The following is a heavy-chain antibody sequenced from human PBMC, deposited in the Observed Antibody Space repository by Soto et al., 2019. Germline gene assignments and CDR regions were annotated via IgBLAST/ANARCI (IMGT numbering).Heavy chain of an antibody. CDR3: ARDDATYCGGDCYRYFFYGLDV. Sequence: QVQLVQSGAEVKKPGSSVKVSCKASGGTFSNHAISWVRQAPEQGLEWMGGIIPMFGTADYAQKFQGRVTITADESTTTAHMELSSLRSEDSAVYYCARDDATYCGGDCYRYFFYGLDVWGQGTTVTVSS. CDR2: IIPMFGTA. V-gene: IGHV1-69*01. CDR1: GGTFSNHA. D-gene: IGHD2-21*02. J-gene: IGHJ6*02.